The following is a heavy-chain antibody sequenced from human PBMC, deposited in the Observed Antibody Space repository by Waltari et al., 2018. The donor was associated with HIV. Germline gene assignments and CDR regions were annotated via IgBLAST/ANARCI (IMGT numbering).Heavy chain of an antibody. J-gene: IGHJ4*02. CDR1: GYSFTSYW. CDR2: IYPGDSDT. CDR3: ARAGYELGIQLWFDY. D-gene: IGHD5-18*01. V-gene: IGHV5-51*03. Sequence: EVQLVQSGAEVKKPGESLKISCKGSGYSFTSYWIGWVRQMPGKGLEWRGIIYPGDSDTRYSPSCQGQVTLSADKSISTAYLQWSSLKASDTAMYYCARAGYELGIQLWFDYWGQGTLVTVSS.